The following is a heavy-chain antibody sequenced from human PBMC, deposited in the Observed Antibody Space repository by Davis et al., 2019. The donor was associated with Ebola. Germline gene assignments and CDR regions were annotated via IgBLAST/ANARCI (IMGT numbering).Heavy chain of an antibody. J-gene: IGHJ4*02. Sequence: GESLKISCAASGFTFYRYEMNWVRQAPGKGLEWISYISGSATSTFYADSVKGRFTISRDNAKNSLYLQMNSLRAEDTAVYYCARRIDYWGQGTLVTVSS. CDR1: GFTFYRYE. CDR3: ARRIDY. CDR2: ISGSATST. V-gene: IGHV3-48*03.